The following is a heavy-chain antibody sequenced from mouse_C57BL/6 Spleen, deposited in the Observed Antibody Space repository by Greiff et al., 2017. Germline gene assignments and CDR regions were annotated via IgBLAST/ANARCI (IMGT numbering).Heavy chain of an antibody. CDR3: EPYYDYDNYAMDY. J-gene: IGHJ4*01. CDR1: GYAFSSSW. D-gene: IGHD2-4*01. Sequence: QVQLQQSGPELVKPGASVKISCRASGYAFSSSWMHWVKQRPGKGLEWIGRIYPGDGDTNYNGKFKGKATLTADKSSSTAYMQLSSLTSEDSAVYFCEPYYDYDNYAMDYWGQGTSVTVSS. V-gene: IGHV1-82*01. CDR2: IYPGDGDT.